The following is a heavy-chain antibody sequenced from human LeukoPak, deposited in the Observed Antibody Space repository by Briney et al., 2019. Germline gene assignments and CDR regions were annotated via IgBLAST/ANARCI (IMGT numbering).Heavy chain of an antibody. J-gene: IGHJ4*02. V-gene: IGHV3-23*01. CDR2: ISGNSGRT. CDR1: GFTFSSYA. D-gene: IGHD6-13*01. CDR3: AKSTSSWERVDY. Sequence: GGSLRLSCAASGFTFSSYAMSWVRQAPGKGLEWVSSISGNSGRTYYADSVKGRFSISRDNSNNTQYLQMNSLRAEDAAVYYCAKSTSSWERVDYWGQGTLVTVSS.